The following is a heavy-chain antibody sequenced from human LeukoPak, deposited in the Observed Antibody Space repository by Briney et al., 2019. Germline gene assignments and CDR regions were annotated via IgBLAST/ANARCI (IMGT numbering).Heavy chain of an antibody. V-gene: IGHV3-23*01. D-gene: IGHD2-2*01. CDR1: GFTVSSSY. J-gene: IGHJ4*02. CDR2: ISGSGGST. Sequence: GGSLRLSCAASGFTVSSSYMSWVRQAPGKGLEWVSAISGSGGSTYYADSVKGRFTISRDNSKNTLYLQMNSLRAEDTAVYYCAKGLGYCSSTSCYVWYFDYWGQGTLVTVSS. CDR3: AKGLGYCSSTSCYVWYFDY.